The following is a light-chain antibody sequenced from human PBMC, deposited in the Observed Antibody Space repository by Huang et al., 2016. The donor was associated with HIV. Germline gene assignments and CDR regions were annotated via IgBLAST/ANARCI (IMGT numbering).Light chain of an antibody. CDR3: QQSYNTPRT. CDR2: AAS. V-gene: IGKV1-39*01. J-gene: IGKJ2*02. CDR1: QSINNY. Sequence: DIQMTQSPSSLSASVGDRVTIPCRASQSINNYLHWYQQKPGKAPKLLIYAASSLQSGVPSRFSGSGAGTDFTLTISSLQPEDFATYYCQQSYNTPRTFGQGTKLEIK.